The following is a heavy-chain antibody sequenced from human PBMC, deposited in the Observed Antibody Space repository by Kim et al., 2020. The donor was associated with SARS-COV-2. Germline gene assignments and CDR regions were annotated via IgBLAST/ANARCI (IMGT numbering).Heavy chain of an antibody. J-gene: IGHJ4*02. V-gene: IGHV1-8*01. CDR3: ARVGRSGYYYYFDY. D-gene: IGHD3-22*01. Sequence: EQKFKGRVTMTRNTSISTGYVELSSLRSEDTAVYYCARVGRSGYYYYFDYWGQGTLVTVSS.